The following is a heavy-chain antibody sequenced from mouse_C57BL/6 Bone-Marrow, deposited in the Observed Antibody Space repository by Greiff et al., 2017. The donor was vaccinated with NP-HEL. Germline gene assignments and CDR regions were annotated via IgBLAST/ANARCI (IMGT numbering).Heavy chain of an antibody. CDR3: ARGLGY. Sequence: VQLQQPGAELVMPGASVKLSCKASGYTFTSYWIHWVKQRPGQGLEWIGEIDPSDSYTNYNQKFKGKSTLTVDKSSSTAYMQLSSLTSEDSAVYYCARGLGYWGQGTSVTVSS. CDR1: GYTFTSYW. J-gene: IGHJ4*01. D-gene: IGHD3-3*01. CDR2: IDPSDSYT. V-gene: IGHV1-69*01.